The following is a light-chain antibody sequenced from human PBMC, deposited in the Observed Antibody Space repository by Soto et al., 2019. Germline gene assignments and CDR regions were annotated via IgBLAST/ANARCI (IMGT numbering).Light chain of an antibody. CDR1: QSISSY. CDR2: DAS. V-gene: IGKV3-11*01. CDR3: QQRDNWPPTWT. Sequence: EIVLTQSPATLSLSPGERATLSCRASQSISSYLAWYQQKPGQAPRLLIYDASNRATGIPARFSGSGSGTDFTLTISSLEPEDFAVYYCQQRDNWPPTWTFGQGTNVDIK. J-gene: IGKJ1*01.